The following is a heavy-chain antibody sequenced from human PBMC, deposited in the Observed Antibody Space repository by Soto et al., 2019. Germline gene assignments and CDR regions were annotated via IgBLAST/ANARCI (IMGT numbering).Heavy chain of an antibody. V-gene: IGHV1-8*01. Sequence: AASVKVSCKASGYTFTSYDINWVRQATGQGLEWMGWMNPNSGNTGYAQKFQGRVTMTRNTSISTAYMELSSLRSEDTAVYYCASRKYSYGAIYYYYGMDVWGQGTTVTVSS. CDR2: MNPNSGNT. CDR3: ASRKYSYGAIYYYYGMDV. J-gene: IGHJ6*02. D-gene: IGHD5-18*01. CDR1: GYTFTSYD.